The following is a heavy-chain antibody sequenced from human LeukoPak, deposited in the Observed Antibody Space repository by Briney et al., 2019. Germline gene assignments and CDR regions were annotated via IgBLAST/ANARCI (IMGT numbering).Heavy chain of an antibody. CDR3: AREGALHDTGDHYLSWFDP. J-gene: IGHJ5*02. Sequence: ASVKVSCKTSGYTLSSYGIAWVRQAPGQGLEGMGWISGYNGKTNYAENLQGRVTMTTDTSTSTGYMELRSLRSDDTAVYYCAREGALHDTGDHYLSWFDPWGQGTLVTVSS. D-gene: IGHD2-8*02. CDR2: ISGYNGKT. V-gene: IGHV1-18*01. CDR1: GYTLSSYG.